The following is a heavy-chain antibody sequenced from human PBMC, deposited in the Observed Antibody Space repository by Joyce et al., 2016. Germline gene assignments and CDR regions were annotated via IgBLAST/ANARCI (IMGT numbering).Heavy chain of an antibody. D-gene: IGHD3-16*01. CDR3: ARVSVRDGGDEAFDY. J-gene: IGHJ4*02. CDR2: ITPILGVV. V-gene: IGHV1-69*02. CDR1: GGSLSSYS. Sequence: QVQLVQTGPEMKKPGSSVKVSCKVFGGSLSSYSFSWVRQAPGQGLEWMGGITPILGVVHYTQNCQDRGTITADTSTSTVFRERRRLRSEDTAIYYCARVSVRDGGDEAFDYWGQGALLVVSS.